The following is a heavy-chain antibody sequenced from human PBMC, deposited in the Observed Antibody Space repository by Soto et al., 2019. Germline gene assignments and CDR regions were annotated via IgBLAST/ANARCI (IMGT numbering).Heavy chain of an antibody. CDR3: AGGGVRGARARTRGYCGMDV. V-gene: IGHV5-51*01. CDR1: GYSFTSYW. D-gene: IGHD3-10*01. Sequence: GESLKITCNGSGYSFTSYWIGWVRQMHGTGLEWMGIIYPGDSDTRYSPSFQGQVTISADKSISTAYLQWSSLKASDTAMYYSAGGGVRGARARTRGYCGMDVWGYGSMVTVSS. J-gene: IGHJ6*04. CDR2: IYPGDSDT.